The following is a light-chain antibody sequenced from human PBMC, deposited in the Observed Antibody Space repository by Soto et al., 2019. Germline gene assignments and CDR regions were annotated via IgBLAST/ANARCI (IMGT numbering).Light chain of an antibody. CDR2: EVN. CDR3: ASFRSGTILV. V-gene: IGLV2-14*01. J-gene: IGLJ1*01. CDR1: RSDIGDSNF. Sequence: QSVLTQPASLYGSPGQTVTISCTGPRSDIGDSNFISWYQHSPGKAPRLLIYEVNNRPSGVSRRFSGSKAGNTASLTISGLLDDDEADYFCASFRSGTILVFGSGTKVTVL.